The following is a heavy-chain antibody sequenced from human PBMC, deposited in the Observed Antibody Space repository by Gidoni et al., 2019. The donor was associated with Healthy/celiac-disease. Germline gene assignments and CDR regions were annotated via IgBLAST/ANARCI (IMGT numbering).Heavy chain of an antibody. CDR2: ISSRSSYR. J-gene: IGHJ6*02. CDR1: GCPFSCCS. Sequence: EVQLVESGGGLVKPGGSLRLSCAAPGCPFSCCSMNWARQAPGKGLGWVSSISSRSSYRYYADSVKGRVTISRDNAKNSLYLQMNSLRAEDTAVYYCARHYDSSGYYYVGENYYGMDVWGQGTTVTVSS. CDR3: ARHYDSSGYYYVGENYYGMDV. D-gene: IGHD3-22*01. V-gene: IGHV3-21*01.